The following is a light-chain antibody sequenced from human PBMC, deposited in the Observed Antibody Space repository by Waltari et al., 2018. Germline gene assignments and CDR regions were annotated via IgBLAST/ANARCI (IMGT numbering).Light chain of an antibody. J-gene: IGKJ1*01. Sequence: DIQMTQSPSSLSASVGDRVAIPCRASQTIKRYLNWYQLKPGKAPQLLIYAASILQSGVPSRFNGSGSTTDFTLTISSLQPEDFATYYCQQSSSIPWTFGQGTNVEIK. CDR3: QQSSSIPWT. CDR2: AAS. CDR1: QTIKRY. V-gene: IGKV1-39*01.